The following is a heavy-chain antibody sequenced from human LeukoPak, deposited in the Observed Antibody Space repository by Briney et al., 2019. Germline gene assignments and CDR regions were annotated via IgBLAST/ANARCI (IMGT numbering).Heavy chain of an antibody. J-gene: IGHJ5*02. Sequence: SETLSLTCTVSGGSISSSSYCWGWIRQRPGKGLEWIGSIYYSGSTYYNPSLKSRVTISVDTSKNQFSLKLSSVTAADTAVYYCARRGDCSSTSCYVGPWGQGTLVTVSS. CDR2: IYYSGST. CDR3: ARRGDCSSTSCYVGP. D-gene: IGHD2-2*01. CDR1: GGSISSSSYC. V-gene: IGHV4-39*01.